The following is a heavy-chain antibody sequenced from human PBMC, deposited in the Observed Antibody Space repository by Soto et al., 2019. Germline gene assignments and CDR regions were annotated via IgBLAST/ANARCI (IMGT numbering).Heavy chain of an antibody. J-gene: IGHJ4*02. CDR1: GFIFSHAW. V-gene: IGHV3-15*01. D-gene: IGHD1-26*01. CDR3: PKGHSSARHEGY. Sequence: IQVVESGGGVVEPGASLKLSCEASGFIFSHAWMNWVRQGPGKGLEWVGRMKHMSEGGSTVYVAPVDCRFTISRDESSNILYLQMHNLDAEAVGVYFCPKGHSSARHEGYWGQGTQVPVSS. CDR2: MKHMSEGGST.